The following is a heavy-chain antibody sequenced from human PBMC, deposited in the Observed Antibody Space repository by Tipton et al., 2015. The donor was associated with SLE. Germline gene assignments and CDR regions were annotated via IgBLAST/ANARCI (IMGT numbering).Heavy chain of an antibody. CDR2: IYYSGST. J-gene: IGHJ6*02. V-gene: IGHV4-59*08. Sequence: TLSLTCTVSGGSISSYYWSWIRQPPGKGLEWIGYIYYSGSTNYNPSLKSRVTISVDTSKNQFSLKLSSVTAADTAVYYCARQGGEWLFYYYGMDVWGQGPTVTVSS. CDR3: ARQGGEWLFYYYGMDV. D-gene: IGHD3-3*01. CDR1: GGSISSYY.